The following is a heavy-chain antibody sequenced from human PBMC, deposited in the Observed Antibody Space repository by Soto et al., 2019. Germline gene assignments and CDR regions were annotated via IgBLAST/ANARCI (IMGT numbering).Heavy chain of an antibody. D-gene: IGHD2-2*01. J-gene: IGHJ3*02. CDR3: ARDDTSSTSTWTNNHDALDI. V-gene: IGHV1-2*04. Sequence: ASVKVSCKASGYTFTGYYMHWVRQAPGQGLEWMGWINPNSGGTNYAQKFQGWVTMTRDTSISTAYMELSRLTSDDTAVYYCARDDTSSTSTWTNNHDALDIWGQGTMVT. CDR1: GYTFTGYY. CDR2: INPNSGGT.